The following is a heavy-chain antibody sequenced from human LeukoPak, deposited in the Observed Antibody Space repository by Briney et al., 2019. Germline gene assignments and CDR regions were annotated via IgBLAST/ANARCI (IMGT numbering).Heavy chain of an antibody. CDR3: ARACSGGSCYSDNWLDP. V-gene: IGHV1-2*06. D-gene: IGHD2-15*01. J-gene: IGHJ5*02. CDR1: GYTCTGYY. CDR2: INPDSGGT. Sequence: ASVKVSCKASGYTCTGYYLHWVRQAPGQGLEWMGRINPDSGGTNYAQKFQGRVTMTRDTSISTAYMELNRLTSDDTAVYYCARACSGGSCYSDNWLDPWGQGTLVTVSS.